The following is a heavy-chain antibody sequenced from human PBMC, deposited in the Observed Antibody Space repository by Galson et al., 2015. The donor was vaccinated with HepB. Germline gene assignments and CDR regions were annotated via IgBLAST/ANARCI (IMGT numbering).Heavy chain of an antibody. V-gene: IGHV3-72*01. CDR2: SRNKAKSYTT. J-gene: IGHJ4*02. Sequence: SLRLSCAASGFTFSDHYMDWVRQAPGKGLEWVGRSRNKAKSYTTEYAASVKGRFTISRDDSKNSVYLQMNSLKTEDTAVYYCARLNDYWGQGTLVTVSS. CDR3: ARLNDY. CDR1: GFTFSDHY.